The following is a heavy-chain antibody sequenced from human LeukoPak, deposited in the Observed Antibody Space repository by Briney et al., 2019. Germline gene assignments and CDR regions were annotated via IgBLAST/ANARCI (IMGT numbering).Heavy chain of an antibody. CDR2: IKSKADGGTI. V-gene: IGHV3-15*01. D-gene: IGHD3-22*01. Sequence: GGSLRLSCAASGFTFSDGWMNWVRQAPGRGLEWVGCIKSKADGGTIDYAAPVKGRFTISRDDSKNTVYMQMNSLKTEDTAVYYCSYYYDSSGYVDYWGQGTLVTVSS. CDR1: GFTFSDGW. CDR3: SYYYDSSGYVDY. J-gene: IGHJ4*02.